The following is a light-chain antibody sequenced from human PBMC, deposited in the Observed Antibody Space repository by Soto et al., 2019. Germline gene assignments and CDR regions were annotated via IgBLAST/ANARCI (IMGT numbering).Light chain of an antibody. V-gene: IGKV1-39*01. CDR1: QSITTR. J-gene: IGKJ2*01. CDR2: AAS. CDR3: QQSYSSPPDT. Sequence: DIQMTQFPSSLSASVGDRVTLTCRASQSITTRLNWYQKKPGKAPQLLIPAASTLHSGVQSRFSGSGSGTDFTLTISGRQPEDSATYYCQQSYSSPPDTFGQGTTVEIK.